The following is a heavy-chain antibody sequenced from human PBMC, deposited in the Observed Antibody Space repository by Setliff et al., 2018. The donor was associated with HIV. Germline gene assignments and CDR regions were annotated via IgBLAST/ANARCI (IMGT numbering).Heavy chain of an antibody. D-gene: IGHD6-6*01. CDR3: AKTVALLRAARLDLDY. CDR1: GFTFRNYA. J-gene: IGHJ4*02. CDR2: ISPSSGGT. Sequence: PEGSLRLSCAASGFTFRNYAMTWVRQAPGKGLEWVSTISPSSGGTNYADSVKGRFTISRDNSKNILYLQMNSLRVEDSAVYYCAKTVALLRAARLDLDYWGQGTLVTVS. V-gene: IGHV3-23*01.